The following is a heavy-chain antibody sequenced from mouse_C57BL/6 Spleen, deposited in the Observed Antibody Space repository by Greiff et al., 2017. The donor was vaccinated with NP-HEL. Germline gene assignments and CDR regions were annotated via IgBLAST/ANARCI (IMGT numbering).Heavy chain of an antibody. Sequence: VQLQQSGAELVRPGASVTLSCKASGYTFTDYEMHWVKQTPVHGLEWIGAIDPETGGTAYNQKFKGKAILTADKSSSTAYMELRSLTSEDSAVYYCTRFPNYYGSSFWFAYWGQGTLVTVSA. CDR3: TRFPNYYGSSFWFAY. CDR1: GYTFTDYE. CDR2: IDPETGGT. V-gene: IGHV1-15*01. D-gene: IGHD1-1*01. J-gene: IGHJ3*01.